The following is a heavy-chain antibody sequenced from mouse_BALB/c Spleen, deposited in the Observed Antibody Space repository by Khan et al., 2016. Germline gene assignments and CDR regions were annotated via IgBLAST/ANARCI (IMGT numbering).Heavy chain of an antibody. CDR2: INPNNGAT. CDR1: GYSFTAYY. D-gene: IGHD2-4*01. J-gene: IGHJ2*01. Sequence: VQLQQSDPDLVKPGASVKISCKASGYSFTAYYMYWVKQSHGKSLEWIGRINPNNGATTFNQKFKGKAILTVDKSSTTAYMELRSLASEDSSVYYCASDDSVHWGQGTTLTVSS. CDR3: ASDDSVH. V-gene: IGHV1-20*02.